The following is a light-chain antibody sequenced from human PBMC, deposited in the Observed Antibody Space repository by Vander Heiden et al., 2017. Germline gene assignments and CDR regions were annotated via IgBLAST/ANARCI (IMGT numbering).Light chain of an antibody. Sequence: EIVLTQSPATLSLSPGERATLSCRASQSVSRYLAWYQQKPGQAPRLLIYDASNRATGIPARFSGSGSGTDFTLTISSLEPEDIAVYYCQQCSNWPWTFGPGTKVEIK. J-gene: IGKJ1*01. V-gene: IGKV3-11*01. CDR2: DAS. CDR3: QQCSNWPWT. CDR1: QSVSRY.